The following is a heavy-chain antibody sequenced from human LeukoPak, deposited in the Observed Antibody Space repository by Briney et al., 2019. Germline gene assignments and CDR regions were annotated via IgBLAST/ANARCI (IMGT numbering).Heavy chain of an antibody. V-gene: IGHV1-69*04. CDR2: IIPILGIA. D-gene: IGHD4-23*01. CDR1: GGTFSSYA. CDR3: ARDDYGGNSGEYFDY. J-gene: IGHJ4*02. Sequence: SVKVSCKASGGTFSSYAISWVRQAPGQGLEWMGGIIPILGIANYAQKFQGRVTITADKSTSTAYMELSSLRSEDTAVYYCARDDYGGNSGEYFDYWGQGTLVTVSS.